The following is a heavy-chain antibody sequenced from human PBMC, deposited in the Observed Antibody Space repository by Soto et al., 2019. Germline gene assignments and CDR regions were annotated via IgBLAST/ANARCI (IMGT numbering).Heavy chain of an antibody. CDR3: ARGLRNRYCSGGSCPPVGRFDY. CDR1: GGSFSGYY. J-gene: IGHJ4*02. CDR2: INHSGST. D-gene: IGHD2-15*01. V-gene: IGHV4-34*01. Sequence: SETLSLTCAVYGGSFSGYYWSWIRQPPGKGLEWIGEINHSGSTNYNPSLKSRVTISVDTSKNQFSLKLSSVTAADTAVYYCARGLRNRYCSGGSCPPVGRFDYWGQGTLVTVSS.